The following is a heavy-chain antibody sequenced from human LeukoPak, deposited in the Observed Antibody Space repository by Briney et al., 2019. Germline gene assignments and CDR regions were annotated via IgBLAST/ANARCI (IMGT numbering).Heavy chain of an antibody. CDR1: GGSFSGYY. D-gene: IGHD2-15*01. Sequence: PSETLSLTCAVYGGSFSGYYWSWIREPPGKGLEWIGEINHSGSTNYNPSLKSRVTISVDTSKNQFSLNLNSVTAADTAVYYCARGVARHWYFDLWGRGTLVTVSS. CDR2: INHSGST. V-gene: IGHV4-34*01. CDR3: ARGVARHWYFDL. J-gene: IGHJ2*01.